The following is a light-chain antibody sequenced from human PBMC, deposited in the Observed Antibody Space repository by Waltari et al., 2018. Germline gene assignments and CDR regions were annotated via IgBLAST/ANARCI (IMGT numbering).Light chain of an antibody. J-gene: IGLJ3*02. CDR1: ASNIGAGFD. Sequence: QSVLTHPPSVSGAPGQRVTISCTGSASNIGAGFDVHWYQQFPGTAPKLLIYGFTNRPSGVPERFSGSQSGTSASLAITGLHAEDEADYYCQSYDFSMSALFGGGTKLTVL. CDR3: QSYDFSMSAL. CDR2: GFT. V-gene: IGLV1-40*01.